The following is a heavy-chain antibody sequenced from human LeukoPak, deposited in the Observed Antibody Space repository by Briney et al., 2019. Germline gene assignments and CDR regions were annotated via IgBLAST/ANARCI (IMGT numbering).Heavy chain of an antibody. J-gene: IGHJ6*03. V-gene: IGHV3-23*01. Sequence: GGSLRLSCATSGITLSSHAMSWVRQAPGKGLEWVSLISGSGGHTYYGDSVKGRFTISRDNSKNTFYLQMNSLRADDTAVYYCAKGGEATMRDGYNYYYYCMEVWGKGTTVTVSS. CDR1: GITLSSHA. CDR2: ISGSGGHT. CDR3: AKGGEATMRDGYNYYYYCMEV. D-gene: IGHD5-24*01.